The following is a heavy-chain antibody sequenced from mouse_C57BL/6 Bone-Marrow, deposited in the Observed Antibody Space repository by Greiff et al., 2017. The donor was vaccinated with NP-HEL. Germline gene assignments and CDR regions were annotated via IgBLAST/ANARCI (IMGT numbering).Heavy chain of an antibody. D-gene: IGHD2-1*01. Sequence: EVKLMESEGGLVQPGSSMKLSCTASGFTFSDYYMAWVRQVPEKGLEWVANINYDGSSTYYLDSLKSRFIISRDNAKNILYLQMSSLKSEDTATYYCARGGNYKVFDYWGQGTTLTVSS. CDR1: GFTFSDYY. J-gene: IGHJ2*01. CDR3: ARGGNYKVFDY. V-gene: IGHV5-16*01. CDR2: INYDGSST.